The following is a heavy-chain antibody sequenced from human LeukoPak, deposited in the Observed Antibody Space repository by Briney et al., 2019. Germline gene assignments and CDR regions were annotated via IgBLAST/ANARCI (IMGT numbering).Heavy chain of an antibody. J-gene: IGHJ4*02. CDR3: ARRIVGATFDY. Sequence: SETLSLTCAVSGYSISSGYYWGWIRQPPGKGLEWIGNIYHSGNTYYNPSLKSRVTISVDTSKNQFSLKPSSVTAADTALYYCARRIVGATFDYWGQGTLVTVSS. D-gene: IGHD1-26*01. CDR2: IYHSGNT. CDR1: GYSISSGYY. V-gene: IGHV4-38-2*01.